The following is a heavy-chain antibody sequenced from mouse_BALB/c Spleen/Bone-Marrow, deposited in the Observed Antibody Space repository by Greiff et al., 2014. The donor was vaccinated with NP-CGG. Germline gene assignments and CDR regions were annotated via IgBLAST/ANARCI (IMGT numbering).Heavy chain of an antibody. D-gene: IGHD2-10*02. V-gene: IGHV1S30*01. Sequence: EVKLMESGPELVKPGPSVKISCKASGYSFTGYYMHWVKQSHGKSLEWIGEINPYNGGTSYNQEFKGKATLTVDTSSSTAFMELHSLTSEDSLVYYCARQLYGNYAYWGQGTLVTVSA. CDR2: INPYNGGT. CDR1: GYSFTGYY. J-gene: IGHJ3*01. CDR3: ARQLYGNYAY.